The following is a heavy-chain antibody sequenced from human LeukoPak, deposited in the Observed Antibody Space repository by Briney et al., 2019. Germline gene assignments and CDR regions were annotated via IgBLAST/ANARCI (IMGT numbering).Heavy chain of an antibody. CDR3: ARVRNYYDYLTIDV. CDR1: GYTFTGYY. D-gene: IGHD3-22*01. Sequence: ASVKVSCKASGYTFTGYYMHWVRQAPGQGLEWMGWINPNSGGTNYAQKFQGRVTMTRDTSISTAYMELSRLRSDDTAVYYCARVRNYYDYLTIDVWGKGTTVTVSS. CDR2: INPNSGGT. V-gene: IGHV1-2*02. J-gene: IGHJ6*03.